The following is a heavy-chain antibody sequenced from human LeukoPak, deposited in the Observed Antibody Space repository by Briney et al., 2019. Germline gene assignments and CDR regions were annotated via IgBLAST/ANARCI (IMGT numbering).Heavy chain of an antibody. J-gene: IGHJ4*02. CDR3: AREYSSSARHY. D-gene: IGHD6-6*01. V-gene: IGHV3-7*05. Sequence: GGSLRLSCAASGFTFSTSWMSWVRQAPGKGLEWVATINQDESKTYYVDSVRGRFTISRDNAKNSLYLQMNSLRADDTAVYFCAREYSSSARHYWGQGTLVTVSS. CDR2: INQDESKT. CDR1: GFTFSTSW.